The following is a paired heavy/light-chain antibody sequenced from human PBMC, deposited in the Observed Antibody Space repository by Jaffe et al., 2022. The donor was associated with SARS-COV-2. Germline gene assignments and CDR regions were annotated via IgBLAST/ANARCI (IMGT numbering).Heavy chain of an antibody. V-gene: IGHV4-30-4*01. D-gene: IGHD2-15*01. CDR3: ARRVTHEVVVSEVEKTYWYFDL. J-gene: IGHJ2*01. CDR1: GGSVSSGEYY. CDR2: ISKGGAT. Sequence: QVQLQESGPGLVKPSETLFLSCTVSGGSVSSGEYYWSWFRQHPGKALEWIGYISKGGATFFTPSLESRSTMSVDTSKNQFSLKLNSVTVADTAVYYCARRVTHEVVVSEVEKTYWYFDLWGRGTLVTVSS.
Light chain of an antibody. CDR3: QQSYGAFS. CDR2: GAS. V-gene: IGKV1-39*01. Sequence: DIQMTQSPPSLSASVGDRVTISCRASQSIGSYINWYHQTPGKAPRLLIYGASRLHTGVPSRFSGSGSGTNFTLTVSSLQVEDFATYYCQQSYGAFSFGPGTKVDI. CDR1: QSIGSY. J-gene: IGKJ3*01.